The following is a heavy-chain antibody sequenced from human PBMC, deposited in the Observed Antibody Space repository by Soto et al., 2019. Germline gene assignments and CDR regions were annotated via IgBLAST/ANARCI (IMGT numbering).Heavy chain of an antibody. V-gene: IGHV1-69*13. CDR1: GGTFSSYA. J-gene: IGHJ4*02. Sequence: SVKVSCKASGGTFSSYAISWVRQAPGQGLEWMGGIIPIFGTTNYAQKFQGRVTITADESTSTAYMELSSLRSEDTAVYYCASIAAAGSFDYWGQGTLVTVSS. D-gene: IGHD6-13*01. CDR2: IIPIFGTT. CDR3: ASIAAAGSFDY.